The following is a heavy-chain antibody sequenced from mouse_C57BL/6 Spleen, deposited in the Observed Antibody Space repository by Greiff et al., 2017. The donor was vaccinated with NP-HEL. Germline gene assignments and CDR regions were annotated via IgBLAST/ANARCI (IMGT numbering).Heavy chain of an antibody. CDR1: GFNIKDDY. V-gene: IGHV14-4*01. D-gene: IGHD4-1*01. J-gene: IGHJ2*01. CDR3: TTCTLGRRYFDY. CDR2: IDPENGDT. Sequence: EVQLQQSGAELVRPGASVKLSCTASGFNIKDDYMHWVKQRPEQGLEWIGWIDPENGDTEYASKFQGKATITADTSSNTAYLQLSSLTSEDTSVYYCTTCTLGRRYFDYWGQGTTLTVSS.